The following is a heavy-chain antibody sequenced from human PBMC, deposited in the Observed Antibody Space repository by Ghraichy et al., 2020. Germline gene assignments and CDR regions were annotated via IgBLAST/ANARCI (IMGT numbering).Heavy chain of an antibody. CDR1: GFTFSNYA. J-gene: IGHJ3*02. CDR2: ICSASSYR. CDR3: ARDPGYCSGGSCYGDAFDI. V-gene: IGHV3-21*01. Sequence: GESLNISCAASGFTFSNYAINWVRQAPGKGLEWVSSICSASSYRYYADSVTGRFTISRDNAKNSVYLQMNSLRVEDTAVYYCARDPGYCSGGSCYGDAFDIWGQGTMVTVSS. D-gene: IGHD2-15*01.